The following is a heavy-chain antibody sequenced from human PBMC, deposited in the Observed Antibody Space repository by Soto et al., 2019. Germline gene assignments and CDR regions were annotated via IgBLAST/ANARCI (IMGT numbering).Heavy chain of an antibody. D-gene: IGHD4-17*01. V-gene: IGHV3-7*03. CDR3: ARDRFLRNDAFDI. Sequence: LRLSCAASGFTFSSYWMSWVRQAPGKGLEWVANIKQDGSEKYYVDSVKGRFTISRDNAKNSLYLQMNSLRAEDTAVYYCARDRFLRNDAFDIWGQGTMVTVSS. CDR1: GFTFSSYW. CDR2: IKQDGSEK. J-gene: IGHJ3*02.